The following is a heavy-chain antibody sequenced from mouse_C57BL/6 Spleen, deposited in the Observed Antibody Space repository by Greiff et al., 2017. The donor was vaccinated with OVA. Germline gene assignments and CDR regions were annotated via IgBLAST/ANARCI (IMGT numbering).Heavy chain of an antibody. CDR2: IDPETGGT. CDR1: GYTFTDYE. V-gene: IGHV1-15*01. J-gene: IGHJ2*01. Sequence: QVQLKESGAELVRPGASVTLSCKASGYTFTDYEMHWVKQTPVHGLEWIGAIDPETGGTDYNQKFKGQAILTADKSSSTAYMELRSLTSEDSAVYYCTRFHSSGLDYWGQGTTLTVST. D-gene: IGHD3-2*02. CDR3: TRFHSSGLDY.